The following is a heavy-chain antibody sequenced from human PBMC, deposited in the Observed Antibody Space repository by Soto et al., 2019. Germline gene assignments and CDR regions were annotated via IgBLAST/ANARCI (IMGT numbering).Heavy chain of an antibody. CDR3: AKGPYFDY. CDR2: ISYDGSNK. Sequence: PGGSLRLSCAASGFTFSSYGMHWVRQAPGKGLEWVAVISYDGSNKYYADSVKGRFTISRDNSKNTLYLQMNSLRAEDTAVYYCAKGPYFDYWGQGTLVTVSS. J-gene: IGHJ4*02. CDR1: GFTFSSYG. V-gene: IGHV3-30*18.